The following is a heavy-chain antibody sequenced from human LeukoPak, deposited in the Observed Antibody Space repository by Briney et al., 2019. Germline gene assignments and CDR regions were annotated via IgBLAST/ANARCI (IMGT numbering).Heavy chain of an antibody. D-gene: IGHD1-26*01. J-gene: IGHJ6*02. CDR1: GGSISSSSYY. Sequence: TASETLSLTCTVSGGSISSSSYYWGWIRQPPGKGLEWIGSIYYSGSTYYNPSLESRVTISVDTSKNQFSLKLSSVTAADTAVYYCARDRSGSYYYYHGMDVWGQGTTVTVSS. CDR3: ARDRSGSYYYYHGMDV. V-gene: IGHV4-39*07. CDR2: IYYSGST.